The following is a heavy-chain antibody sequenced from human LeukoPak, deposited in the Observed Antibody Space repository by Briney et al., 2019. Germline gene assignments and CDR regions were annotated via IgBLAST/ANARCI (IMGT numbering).Heavy chain of an antibody. CDR2: IDYSGST. D-gene: IGHD5-18*01. V-gene: IGHV4-59*01. CDR1: GGSINNYY. Sequence: PSETLSLTCTVSGGSINNYYWSWIRQPPGKDLEWIGYIDYSGSTNYNPSLKSRLTISIDTSKNQFSLQLRSVTAADTAVYYCARGFTYGYVAFDIWGQGTMVTVSS. CDR3: ARGFTYGYVAFDI. J-gene: IGHJ3*02.